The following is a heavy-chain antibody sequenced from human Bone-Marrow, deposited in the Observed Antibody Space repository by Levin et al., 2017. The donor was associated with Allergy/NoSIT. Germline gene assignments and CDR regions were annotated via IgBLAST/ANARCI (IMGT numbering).Heavy chain of an antibody. CDR3: ARGLMSSSWSFDY. Sequence: GGSLRLSCKASGYTFTSYDINWVRQATGQGLEWMGWMNPNSGNTGYAQKFQGRVTMTRNTSISTAYMELSSLRSEDTAVYYCARGLMSSSWSFDYCGQGTLVTVSS. CDR2: MNPNSGNT. J-gene: IGHJ4*02. CDR1: GYTFTSYD. D-gene: IGHD6-13*01. V-gene: IGHV1-8*01.